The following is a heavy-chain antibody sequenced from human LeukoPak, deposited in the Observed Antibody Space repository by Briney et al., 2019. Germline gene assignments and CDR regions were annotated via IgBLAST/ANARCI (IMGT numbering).Heavy chain of an antibody. J-gene: IGHJ4*02. Sequence: ASVKVSCKASGYDFINYGISWVRQAPGQGLEWMGWRSIYNGNTDYKLQGRVTMTTDTSTSAAYMEVRSLRSDDTAVYYCARGGPFPSGSSSREYYLDYWGQGTLVTVSS. CDR1: GYDFINYG. CDR2: RSIYNGNT. V-gene: IGHV1-18*01. CDR3: ARGGPFPSGSSSREYYLDY. D-gene: IGHD6-6*01.